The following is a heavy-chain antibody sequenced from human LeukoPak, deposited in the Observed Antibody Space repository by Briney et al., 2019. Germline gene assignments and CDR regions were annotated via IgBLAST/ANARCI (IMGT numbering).Heavy chain of an antibody. CDR3: ARERGYYYDSSGYSGYFDY. J-gene: IGHJ4*02. CDR1: GFTFDDYG. D-gene: IGHD3-22*01. Sequence: GGSLRLCCAASGFTFDDYGMSWVRQAPGKGLEWVSGINWNGGSTGYADSVKGRFTISRDNAKNSLYLQMNSLRAEDTALYYCARERGYYYDSSGYSGYFDYWGQGTLVTVSS. V-gene: IGHV3-20*04. CDR2: INWNGGST.